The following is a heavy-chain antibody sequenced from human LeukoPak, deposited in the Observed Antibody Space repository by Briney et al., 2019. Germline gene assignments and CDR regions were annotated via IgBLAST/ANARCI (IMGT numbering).Heavy chain of an antibody. Sequence: PSETLSLTRGVSRYSLSIGYYWGWFRQPPGKGLEWIGKIYHTGSTYNNPSLKSRFNISVGTSKKQFSLELSSVTAAEEAVYYCAREKGYCSSSSCYAGVGSRNDYYYYMDVWGRGTTVTVSS. D-gene: IGHD2-2*01. V-gene: IGHV4-38-2*02. CDR2: IYHTGST. CDR3: AREKGYCSSSSCYAGVGSRNDYYYYMDV. CDR1: RYSLSIGYY. J-gene: IGHJ6*03.